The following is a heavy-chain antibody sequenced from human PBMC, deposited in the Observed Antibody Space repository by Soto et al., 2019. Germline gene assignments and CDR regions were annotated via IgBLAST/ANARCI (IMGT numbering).Heavy chain of an antibody. CDR1: GGSINHYY. Sequence: SETLSLTCTVSGGSINHYYWTWIRQPPGKGLEWIGSIYSNDNTHYNPSLQSRVTISVDTSKNQFSLKLSSVTAADTAVYYCAREGRDSSGYYFRWFDPWGQGTLVTVSS. J-gene: IGHJ5*02. CDR3: AREGRDSSGYYFRWFDP. CDR2: IYSNDNT. D-gene: IGHD3-22*01. V-gene: IGHV4-59*05.